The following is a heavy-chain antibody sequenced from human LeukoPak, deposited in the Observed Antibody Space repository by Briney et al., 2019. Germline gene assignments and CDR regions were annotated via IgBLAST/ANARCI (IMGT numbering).Heavy chain of an antibody. Sequence: ASVKVSCKASGYTFTSYDMHWVRQATGQGLEWMGWMNPNSGNTGYAQKFQGRVTMTRNTSISTAYMELSSLRSEDTAVYYCARAGDEYCSSTSCYSPGLLFYYYYGMDVWGQGTTVTVSS. V-gene: IGHV1-8*01. D-gene: IGHD2-2*02. CDR3: ARAGDEYCSSTSCYSPGLLFYYYYGMDV. J-gene: IGHJ6*02. CDR1: GYTFTSYD. CDR2: MNPNSGNT.